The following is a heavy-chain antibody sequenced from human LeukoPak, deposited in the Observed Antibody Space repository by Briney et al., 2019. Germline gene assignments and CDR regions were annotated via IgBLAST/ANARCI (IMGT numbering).Heavy chain of an antibody. CDR1: GGSVSGGDCS. Sequence: PSQTLSLTCTVSGGSVSGGDCSWSWIRQPPGKGLEWIGYIYYSGSTYYNPSLKSRLTISVDTSKNQFSLKLSSVTAADTAVYFCARTNYGSGSYYSFWGQGTLVTVST. J-gene: IGHJ4*02. CDR2: IYYSGST. D-gene: IGHD3-10*01. CDR3: ARTNYGSGSYYSF. V-gene: IGHV4-30-4*01.